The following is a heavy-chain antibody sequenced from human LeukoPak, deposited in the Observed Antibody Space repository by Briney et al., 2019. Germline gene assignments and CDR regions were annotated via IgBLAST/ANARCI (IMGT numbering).Heavy chain of an antibody. V-gene: IGHV3-13*01. CDR1: GFTFSNYD. CDR3: ARDRGRYYMDV. Sequence: GGSLKLSCAASGFTFSNYDMHWVRHATGKGLEWVSGIGTAGDIYYPGSVKGRFTISRENAKNSLYLQMNGLRAGDTAVYYCARDRGRYYMDVWGKGTTVTISS. CDR2: IGTAGDI. D-gene: IGHD6-25*01. J-gene: IGHJ6*03.